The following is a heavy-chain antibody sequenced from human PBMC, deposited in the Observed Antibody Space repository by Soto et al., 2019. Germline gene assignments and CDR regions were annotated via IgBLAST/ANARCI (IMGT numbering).Heavy chain of an antibody. J-gene: IGHJ6*02. CDR2: ISYDGSNK. Sequence: PVGSLSLSCEASGFIFSTHSMHWVRQAPGKGLEWVAVISYDGSNKYYADSVKGRFTISRDNSKNTLYLQMNSLSAEDTAVYYCARGPGGGSYDSPLGGYYYGMDVWGQGTTVTVSS. CDR1: GFIFSTHS. D-gene: IGHD1-26*01. V-gene: IGHV3-30-3*01. CDR3: ARGPGGGSYDSPLGGYYYGMDV.